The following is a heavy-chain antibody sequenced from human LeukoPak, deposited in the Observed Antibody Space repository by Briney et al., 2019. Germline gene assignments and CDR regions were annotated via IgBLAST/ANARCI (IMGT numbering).Heavy chain of an antibody. CDR1: GGSISSSSYY. J-gene: IGHJ4*02. D-gene: IGHD3-10*01. Sequence: TTSETLSLTCTVSGGSISSSSYYWGWIRQPPGKGLEWIGEINHSGSTNYNPSLKSRVTISVDTSKNQFSLKLSSVTAADTAVYYCARREMVRGVGVDYWGQGTLVTVSS. V-gene: IGHV4-39*07. CDR2: INHSGST. CDR3: ARREMVRGVGVDY.